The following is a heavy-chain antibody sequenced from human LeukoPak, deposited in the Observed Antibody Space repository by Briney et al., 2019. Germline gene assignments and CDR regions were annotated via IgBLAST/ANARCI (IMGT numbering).Heavy chain of an antibody. Sequence: SETLSLTCTVSGGSISSYYWSWIRQPTGKGLEWIGRNYTSGSTNYNPSLKSRVTMSVDTSKNQFSLKLSSVTAADTAVYYCAREWGYCSGGSCYNRLDYWGQGTLVTVSS. CDR3: AREWGYCSGGSCYNRLDY. V-gene: IGHV4-4*07. J-gene: IGHJ4*02. CDR1: GGSISSYY. CDR2: NYTSGST. D-gene: IGHD2-15*01.